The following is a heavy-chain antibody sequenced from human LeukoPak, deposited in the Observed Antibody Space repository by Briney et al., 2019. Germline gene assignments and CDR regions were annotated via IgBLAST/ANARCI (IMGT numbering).Heavy chain of an antibody. J-gene: IGHJ6*03. V-gene: IGHV4-39*07. CDR2: IYYSGST. Sequence: PSETLSLTCTVSGGSIRSSSYYWGWIRQPPGKGLEWIGSIYYSGSTYYNPSLKSRVTISVDTSKNQFSLKLSSVTAADTAVYYCARGKSREQQLFRQGYYYYMDVWGKGTTVTVSS. CDR3: ARGKSREQQLFRQGYYYYMDV. CDR1: GGSIRSSSYY. D-gene: IGHD6-13*01.